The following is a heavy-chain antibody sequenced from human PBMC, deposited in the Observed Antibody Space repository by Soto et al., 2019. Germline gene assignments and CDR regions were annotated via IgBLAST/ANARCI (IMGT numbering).Heavy chain of an antibody. D-gene: IGHD1-1*01. Sequence: GGSLRLSCAASGFTFSNAWMTWVRQAPGKGLEWVGRIKSNSDGGTTYYAAPVEGRFTISRDDSTNTVYLQMNSLKTEDTAVYYCTTTGTIDYWGQGTLVTVSS. CDR2: IKSNSDGGTT. J-gene: IGHJ4*02. V-gene: IGHV3-15*01. CDR1: GFTFSNAW. CDR3: TTTGTIDY.